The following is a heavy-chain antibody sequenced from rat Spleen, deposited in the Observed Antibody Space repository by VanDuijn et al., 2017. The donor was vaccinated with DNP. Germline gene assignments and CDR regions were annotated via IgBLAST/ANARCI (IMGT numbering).Heavy chain of an antibody. CDR1: GYSITTNHK. CDR2: IDNAGST. J-gene: IGHJ2*01. CDR3: AVQLGVFDY. D-gene: IGHD5-1*01. Sequence: EVQLQESGPGLVKLSQSLSLTCSVTGYSITTNHKWTWIRKFPGNDLEWMGYIDNAGSTNYNPSLKGRFSITRDTSKNQFFLQVNSVGNEDTATYYCAVQLGVFDYWGQGVMVIVSS. V-gene: IGHV3-3*01.